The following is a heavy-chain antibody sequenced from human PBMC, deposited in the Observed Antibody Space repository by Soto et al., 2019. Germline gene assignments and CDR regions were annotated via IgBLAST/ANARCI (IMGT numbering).Heavy chain of an antibody. CDR2: IVPTDSQT. D-gene: IGHD5-18*01. J-gene: IGHJ4*02. CDR1: VATFADYF. V-gene: IGHV5-10-1*01. Sequence: PGESLEISRKGSVATFADYFITVVRQKPEKAREWTVRIVPTDSQTSYSPSFRGHVTISHTKSITTVCLQWRSLRASATAMYYCARQIYDSDTGHNFQYYFDSGGQGAPVTVSS. CDR3: ARQIYDSDTGHNFQYYFDS.